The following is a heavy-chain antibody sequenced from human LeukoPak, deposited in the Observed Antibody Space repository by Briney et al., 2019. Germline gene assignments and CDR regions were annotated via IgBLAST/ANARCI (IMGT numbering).Heavy chain of an antibody. D-gene: IGHD1-1*01. CDR3: ARGIYWSLDS. J-gene: IGHJ4*02. Sequence: GGSLRLSCAISGFIFNTYGMNWVRQTPGKGLEWVSTFSGGDGQTFYADSVKGRFTISRDCSRNTVSLQMNSLRVEDTAVYYCARGIYWSLDSWGQGTLVTVSS. V-gene: IGHV3-23*01. CDR1: GFIFNTYG. CDR2: FSGGDGQT.